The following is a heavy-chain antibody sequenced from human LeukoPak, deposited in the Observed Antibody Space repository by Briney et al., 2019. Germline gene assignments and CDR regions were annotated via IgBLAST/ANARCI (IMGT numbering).Heavy chain of an antibody. Sequence: ASVKVSCKASGYTFTGYYMHWVRQAPGQGLEWMGWINPNSGGTNYAQKFQGRVTMTGDTSISTAYMELSRLRSDDTAVYYCARGVTLSVAHTGGRDTCPFDYWGQGTLVTVSS. CDR2: INPNSGGT. CDR3: ARGVTLSVAHTGGRDTCPFDY. J-gene: IGHJ4*02. D-gene: IGHD6-19*01. V-gene: IGHV1-2*02. CDR1: GYTFTGYY.